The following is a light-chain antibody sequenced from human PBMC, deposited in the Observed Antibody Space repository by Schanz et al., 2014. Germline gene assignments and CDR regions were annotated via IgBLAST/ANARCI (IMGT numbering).Light chain of an antibody. J-gene: IGLJ3*02. V-gene: IGLV1-40*01. CDR2: GNS. CDR3: AAWDDSLSGQL. Sequence: QSVLTQPPSVSGAPGQRVTIYCTGSNSNIGAGYDVHWYQQLPGTAPKLLIFGNSNRPSGVPDRFSGSKSGTSASLAISGLQSEDEADYYCAAWDDSLSGQLFGGGTKLTVL. CDR1: NSNIGAGYD.